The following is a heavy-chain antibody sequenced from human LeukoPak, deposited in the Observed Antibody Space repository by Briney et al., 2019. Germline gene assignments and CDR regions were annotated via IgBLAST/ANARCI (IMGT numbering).Heavy chain of an antibody. V-gene: IGHV4-39*01. CDR3: ARREGYYYGSGNAFDI. Sequence: PSETLSVTCTVSGGSISSSSYYWGWIRQPPRKGLEWIGSIYYGGSTYYNPSLKSRVTISVDTSKNQFSLKLSSVTAADTAVYYCARREGYYYGSGNAFDIWGQGTMVTVSS. D-gene: IGHD3-10*01. CDR2: IYYGGST. CDR1: GGSISSSSYY. J-gene: IGHJ3*02.